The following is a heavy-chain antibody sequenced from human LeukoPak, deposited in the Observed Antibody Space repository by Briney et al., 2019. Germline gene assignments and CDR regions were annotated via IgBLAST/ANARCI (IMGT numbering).Heavy chain of an antibody. CDR2: INHSGST. V-gene: IGHV4-34*01. Sequence: SETLSLTCAVYGGSFSGYYWSWIRQPPGKGLEWIGEINHSGSTNYNPSLKSRVTISVDTSKNQFSLKLSSVTAADTAVYYCAREWAGRYYFDYWGQGTLVTVSS. D-gene: IGHD2-8*01. J-gene: IGHJ4*02. CDR3: AREWAGRYYFDY. CDR1: GGSFSGYY.